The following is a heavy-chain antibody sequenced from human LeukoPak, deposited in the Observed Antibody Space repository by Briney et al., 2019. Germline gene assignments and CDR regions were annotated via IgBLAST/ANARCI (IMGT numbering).Heavy chain of an antibody. CDR1: GYSFTSYG. Sequence: ASVKVSCKASGYSFTSYGISWGRQAPRQGLERMGWISAYNGNTNYAQKLQGRVTMTTDTSTSTAYMELRSLRSDDTAVYYCARDHVIVGDDAFDIWGQGTMVTVSS. CDR2: ISAYNGNT. D-gene: IGHD3-22*01. CDR3: ARDHVIVGDDAFDI. V-gene: IGHV1-18*01. J-gene: IGHJ3*02.